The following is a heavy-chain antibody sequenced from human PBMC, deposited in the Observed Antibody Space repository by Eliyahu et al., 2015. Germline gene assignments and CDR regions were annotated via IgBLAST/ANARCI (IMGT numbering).Heavy chain of an antibody. V-gene: IGHV3-33*01. D-gene: IGHD3-22*01. Sequence: QVQLVESGGGVVQPGRSLRLSCAASGFXFSSYGMHWVRQAPGKGLEWVAVIWYDGSNKYYADSVKGRFTISRDNSKNTLFLQMNNLRAEDTAVYYCARDKRDYYYVFDYWGQGTLVTVSS. CDR3: ARDKRDYYYVFDY. J-gene: IGHJ4*02. CDR1: GFXFSSYG. CDR2: IWYDGSNK.